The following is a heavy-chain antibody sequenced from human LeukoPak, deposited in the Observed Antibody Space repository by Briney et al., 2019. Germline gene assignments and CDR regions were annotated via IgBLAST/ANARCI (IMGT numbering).Heavy chain of an antibody. J-gene: IGHJ6*03. CDR1: NYPLTRDYY. V-gene: IGHV4-38-2*01. D-gene: IGHD3-16*01. CDR3: GRAGFGTAYNRFYYYMDV. CDR2: IFHSGIA. Sequence: PSQTLSLTCAVSNYPLTRDYYWGWIRQPPGEGLEWIGQIFHSGIAHYKPSLKSRVTMSVDTSRSQFSVNLNSVTAADTAVYYCGRAGFGTAYNRFYYYMDVWGKGTTVTVSS.